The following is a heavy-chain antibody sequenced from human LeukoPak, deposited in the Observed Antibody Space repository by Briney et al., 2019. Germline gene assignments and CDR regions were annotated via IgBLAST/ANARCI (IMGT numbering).Heavy chain of an antibody. J-gene: IGHJ4*02. V-gene: IGHV4-34*01. CDR3: ARDSGYSYGYPQLGVDY. D-gene: IGHD5-18*01. Sequence: SETLSLTCAVYGGSFNNYYWSWIRQPPGKGLEWIGEINHSGSTNYNLSLKSRVTISEDTSKNQFSLKMTSVTAADTAVYYCARDSGYSYGYPQLGVDYWGQGTLVTVSS. CDR2: INHSGST. CDR1: GGSFNNYY.